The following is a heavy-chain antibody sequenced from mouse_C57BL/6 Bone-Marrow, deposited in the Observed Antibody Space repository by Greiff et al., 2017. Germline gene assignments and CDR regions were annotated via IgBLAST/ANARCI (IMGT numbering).Heavy chain of an antibody. D-gene: IGHD2-4*01. CDR2: INPSTGGT. CDR3: AREITYFDY. V-gene: IGHV1-42*01. J-gene: IGHJ2*01. CDR1: GYSFTGYY. Sequence: EVKLQESGPELVKPGASVKISCKASGYSFTGYYMNWVKQSPEKSLEWIGEINPSTGGTTYNQKFKAKATLTVDKSSSTAYMQLKSLTSEDSAVYYCAREITYFDYWRQGTTLTVSS.